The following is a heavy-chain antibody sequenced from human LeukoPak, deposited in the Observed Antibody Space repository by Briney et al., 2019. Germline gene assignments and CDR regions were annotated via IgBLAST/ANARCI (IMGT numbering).Heavy chain of an antibody. CDR1: GFTFSRYY. CDR3: AFLIREPQH. V-gene: IGHV3-7*01. D-gene: IGHD1-26*01. J-gene: IGHJ1*01. Sequence: PGGSPRISFVVSGFTFSRYYKGWVPQAPGGGLEWVAMTASDGGDRNYVDSVKGRFTISRDNSKNSLYLQMSSLAAEDTAVYYCAFLIREPQHWGQGTLVTVSS. CDR2: TASDGGDR.